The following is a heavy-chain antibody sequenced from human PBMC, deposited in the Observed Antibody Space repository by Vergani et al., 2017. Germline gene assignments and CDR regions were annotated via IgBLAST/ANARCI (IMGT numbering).Heavy chain of an antibody. CDR1: GFTFSSYD. D-gene: IGHD4-17*01. V-gene: IGHV3-23*04. CDR2: ISGSGGST. J-gene: IGHJ4*02. Sequence: EVQLVESGGGLVQPGGSLRLSCAASGFTFSSYDMHWVRQAPGKGLEWVSSISGSGGSTYYADSVKGRFTISRDNSKNTLYLQMNSLRDEDTAIYYCANPHGDFQYWGQGTLVTVSS. CDR3: ANPHGDFQY.